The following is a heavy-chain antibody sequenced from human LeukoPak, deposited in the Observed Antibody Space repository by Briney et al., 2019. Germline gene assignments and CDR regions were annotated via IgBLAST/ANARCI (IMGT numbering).Heavy chain of an antibody. CDR3: ARLLSGYYYDY. Sequence: GGSLRLSCAASGFTFDGYGMTWVRQAPGKGLEWVSGINWNGGSTGYADSVKGRFTISRDNAKNSLYLQMNSLRAEDTALYYCARLLSGYYYDYWGQGTLVTASS. V-gene: IGHV3-20*04. D-gene: IGHD3-22*01. J-gene: IGHJ4*02. CDR1: GFTFDGYG. CDR2: INWNGGST.